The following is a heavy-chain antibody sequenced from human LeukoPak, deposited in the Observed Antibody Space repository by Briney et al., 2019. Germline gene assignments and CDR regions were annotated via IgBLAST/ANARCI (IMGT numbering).Heavy chain of an antibody. CDR2: IYSGGST. CDR1: GFTVSSNY. Sequence: PGGSLRLSCAASGFTVSSNYMSWVRQAPGRGLEWVSVIYSGGSTYYADSVKGRFTISRDNPKNTLYLQMNSLRAEDTAVYYCARGAVGASFDYWGQRTLVTVSS. J-gene: IGHJ4*02. V-gene: IGHV3-66*01. D-gene: IGHD1-26*01. CDR3: ARGAVGASFDY.